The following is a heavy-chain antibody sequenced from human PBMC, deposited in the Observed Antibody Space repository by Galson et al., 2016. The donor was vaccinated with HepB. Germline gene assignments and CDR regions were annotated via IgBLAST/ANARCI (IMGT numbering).Heavy chain of an antibody. V-gene: IGHV3-23*01. CDR3: AKMSSSSAYYSDAFHL. J-gene: IGHJ3*01. CDR1: GFTFTTYA. D-gene: IGHD3-22*01. Sequence: SLRLSCAASGFTFTTYAMSWVRQAPGKGLEWVSGISDSDPSTYYADSVKGRFNISRDNSKNTLYLQMNSLRAEDTAVYYCAKMSSSSAYYSDAFHLWGQGTMVAVPS. CDR2: ISDSDPST.